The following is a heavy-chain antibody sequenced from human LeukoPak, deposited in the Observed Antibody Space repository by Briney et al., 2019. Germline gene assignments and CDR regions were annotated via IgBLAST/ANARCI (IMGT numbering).Heavy chain of an antibody. CDR1: GFSFSNYG. J-gene: IGHJ4*02. CDR2: ISGNSDTT. D-gene: IGHD1-26*01. Sequence: GGSLRLSCAAPGFSFSNYGMNWVRQAPGKGLEWVSVISGNSDTTYYADSVKGRFTISRDNSKNTLYLQMNSLRVEDTAVYHCAKEGIKESPREFDYWGQGSLVTVSS. V-gene: IGHV3-23*01. CDR3: AKEGIKESPREFDY.